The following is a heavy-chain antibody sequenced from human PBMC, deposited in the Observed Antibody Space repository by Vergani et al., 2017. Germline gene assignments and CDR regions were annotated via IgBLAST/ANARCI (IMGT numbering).Heavy chain of an antibody. CDR1: GGSISSSSYY. V-gene: IGHV4-31*03. CDR2: INYSGST. J-gene: IGHJ6*03. CDR3: ARSRGVRFLEWLGYYMDV. Sequence: QLQLQESGPGLVKPSETLSLTCTVSGGSISSSSYYWSWIRQHPGKGLEWIGYINYSGSTYYNPSLKSRVTISVDTSKNQFSLKLSSVTAADTAMYYCARSRGVRFLEWLGYYMDVWGKGTTVTVSS. D-gene: IGHD3-3*01.